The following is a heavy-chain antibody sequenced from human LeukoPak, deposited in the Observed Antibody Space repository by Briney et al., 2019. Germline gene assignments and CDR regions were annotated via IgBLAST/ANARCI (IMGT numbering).Heavy chain of an antibody. CDR3: AKDNGRYRNNYFDY. Sequence: GGSLRLSCAASGLTSSRDWMSWVRQAPGKGLEWVANIKQDGREKYYVDSVKGRFTISRDNAKNSLYLHMTRLRAEATAGYTCAKDNGRYRNNYFDYWGQGDLVTVSS. CDR1: GLTSSRDW. D-gene: IGHD1-26*01. J-gene: IGHJ4*02. CDR2: IKQDGREK. V-gene: IGHV3-7*05.